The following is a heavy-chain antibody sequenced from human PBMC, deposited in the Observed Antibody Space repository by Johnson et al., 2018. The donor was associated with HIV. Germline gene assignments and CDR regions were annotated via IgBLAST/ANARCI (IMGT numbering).Heavy chain of an antibody. D-gene: IGHD1-1*01. Sequence: VQLVESGGGVVRPGGSLRLSCAASGFTFDDYGMSWVRQPPGKGLEWVSGINWNGGSTDYADSVKGRFTISRDNAKNSLYLQMNSLRAEDTALYYCARKKATVFSTTSTKYAFDIWGKGTMVTVSS. J-gene: IGHJ3*02. V-gene: IGHV3-20*04. CDR2: INWNGGST. CDR3: ARKKATVFSTTSTKYAFDI. CDR1: GFTFDDYG.